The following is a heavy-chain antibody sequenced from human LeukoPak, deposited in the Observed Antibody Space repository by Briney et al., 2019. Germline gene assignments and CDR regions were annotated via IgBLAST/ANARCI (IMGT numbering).Heavy chain of an antibody. J-gene: IGHJ4*02. V-gene: IGHV3-48*02. CDR1: GFTFSSYS. CDR2: ISSSSSTI. CDR3: ARDYKFGKLDSSGWYDY. Sequence: GGSLRLSCAASGFTFSSYSMNWVRQAPGKGLERVSYISSSSSTIYYADSVKGRFTISRDNAKNSLYLQMNSLRDEDTAVYYCARDYKFGKLDSSGWYDYWGQGTLVTVSS. D-gene: IGHD6-19*01.